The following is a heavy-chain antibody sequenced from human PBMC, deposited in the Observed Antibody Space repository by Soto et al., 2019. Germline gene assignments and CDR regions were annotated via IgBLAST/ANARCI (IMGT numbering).Heavy chain of an antibody. CDR3: ARASGYCGGGSCPVGWFAP. CDR1: GGSFSGYY. D-gene: IGHD2-15*01. V-gene: IGHV4-34*01. CDR2: INHSGST. J-gene: IGHJ5*02. Sequence: TSETLSLTCAVYGGSFSGYYWSWIRQPPGKGLEWIGEINHSGSTYYNPSLKSRVTISVDRSKKQFSLKLSSVTAADTAVYYCARASGYCGGGSCPVGWFAPGGQETLVPVSS.